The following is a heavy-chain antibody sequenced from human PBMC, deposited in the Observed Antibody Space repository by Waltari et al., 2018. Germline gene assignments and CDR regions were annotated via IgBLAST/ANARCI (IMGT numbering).Heavy chain of an antibody. J-gene: IGHJ3*02. CDR1: GGTFSSYA. V-gene: IGHV1-69*05. Sequence: QVQLVQSGAEVKKPGSSVKVSCKASGGTFSSYAISWVRQAPGQGLEWMGGIIPIFGTANYAQKFQGRVTITTDESTSTAYMELSSLRSEDTAGYYWAREGTGTRERHAFDIWGQGTMVTVSS. D-gene: IGHD1-1*01. CDR2: IIPIFGTA. CDR3: AREGTGTRERHAFDI.